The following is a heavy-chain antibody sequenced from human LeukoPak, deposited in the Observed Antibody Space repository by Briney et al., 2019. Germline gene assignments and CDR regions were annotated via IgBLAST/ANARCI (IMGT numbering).Heavy chain of an antibody. CDR3: AKKRGNQYDILTGYYDY. Sequence: PGRSLRLSCAASGFTFDDYAMHWVRQAPGKGLEWVSGISWNSGSIGYADSVKGRFTISRDNAKNSLYLQMNSLRAEDTALYYCAKKRGNQYDILTGYYDYWGQGTLVTVSS. CDR2: ISWNSGSI. CDR1: GFTFDDYA. V-gene: IGHV3-9*01. J-gene: IGHJ4*02. D-gene: IGHD3-9*01.